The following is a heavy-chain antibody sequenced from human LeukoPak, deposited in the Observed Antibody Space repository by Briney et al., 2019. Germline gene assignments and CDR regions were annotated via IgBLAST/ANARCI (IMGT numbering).Heavy chain of an antibody. CDR3: AKVTYGSGTYGAFDY. D-gene: IGHD3-10*01. Sequence: PGGSLRLSCAASGFTFSSYAMSWVRQAPGKGLDWVSSINGGGGSTYYADSVKGRFTISRDNSKNTLYLQMNSLRAEDTAVYYCAKVTYGSGTYGAFDYWGQGTLVTVSS. V-gene: IGHV3-23*01. CDR1: GFTFSSYA. CDR2: INGGGGST. J-gene: IGHJ4*02.